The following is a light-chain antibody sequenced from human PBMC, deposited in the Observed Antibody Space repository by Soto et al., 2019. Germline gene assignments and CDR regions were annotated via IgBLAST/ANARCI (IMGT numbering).Light chain of an antibody. V-gene: IGKV3-11*01. CDR2: DTS. CDR3: QQYNSYSRT. Sequence: EIVLTQSPATLSLSPGERATLSCRASQSVSSYLAWYQQRPGQAPRLLIYDTSNRVTGIPARFSGSGSGTEFTLTISSLQPDDFATYYCQQYNSYSRTFGGGTKVDIK. CDR1: QSVSSY. J-gene: IGKJ4*01.